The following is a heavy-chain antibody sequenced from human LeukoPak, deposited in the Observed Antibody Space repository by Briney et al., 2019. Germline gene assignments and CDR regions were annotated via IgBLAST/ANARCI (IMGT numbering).Heavy chain of an antibody. V-gene: IGHV1-2*02. D-gene: IGHD2/OR15-2a*01. Sequence: ASVKVSCKASGYTFNGHHIHWVRRAPGQGLEWMGWINPNSGGTNYAQNFQGRVTMTRDTSISTAYLELSRLTSDDTAVYYCARYRCKTTSGCEDTDAFDTWGQGSLVTVSS. CDR2: INPNSGGT. CDR3: ARYRCKTTSGCEDTDAFDT. J-gene: IGHJ3*02. CDR1: GYTFNGHH.